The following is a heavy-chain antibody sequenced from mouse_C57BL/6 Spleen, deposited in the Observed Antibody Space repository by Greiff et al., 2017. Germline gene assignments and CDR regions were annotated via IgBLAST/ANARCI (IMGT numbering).Heavy chain of an antibody. CDR3: AREDSSGYVGYFDY. CDR2: IYPGDGDT. J-gene: IGHJ2*01. Sequence: QVQLQQSGPELVKPGASVKISCKASGYAFSSSWMNWVKQGPGKGLEWIGRIYPGDGDTNYNGKFKGKATLTADKSASTAYRQLSSLTSEDSAVYFCAREDSSGYVGYFDYWGQGTTLTVSS. CDR1: GYAFSSSW. D-gene: IGHD3-2*02. V-gene: IGHV1-82*01.